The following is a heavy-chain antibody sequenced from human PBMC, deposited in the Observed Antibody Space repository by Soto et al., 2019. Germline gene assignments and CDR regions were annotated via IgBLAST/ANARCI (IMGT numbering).Heavy chain of an antibody. D-gene: IGHD6-19*01. Sequence: PSETLSLTCTVSGGSISSGGYYWSWIRQHPGKGLEWIGYIYYSGSTYYNPSLKSRVTISVDTSKNQFSLKLSSVTAADTAVYYGARRAGPPNWFDPWGQGTLVTVAS. CDR3: ARRAGPPNWFDP. CDR2: IYYSGST. CDR1: GGSISSGGYY. J-gene: IGHJ5*02. V-gene: IGHV4-31*03.